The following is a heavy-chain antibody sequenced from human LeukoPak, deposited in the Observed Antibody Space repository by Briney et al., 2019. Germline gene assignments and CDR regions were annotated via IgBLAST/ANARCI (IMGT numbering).Heavy chain of an antibody. D-gene: IGHD3-16*01. V-gene: IGHV3-23*01. CDR3: AKGAEIDL. Sequence: PGGSLRLSCAPSGSTFTNYAMNWVRQAPGKGLEWVSAVTGPGDTTYYADSVKGRFFMSREDSKTTVYLQMNSLRAEDTAIYYCAKGAEIDLWGQGTLVTVSS. J-gene: IGHJ5*02. CDR1: GSTFTNYA. CDR2: VTGPGDTT.